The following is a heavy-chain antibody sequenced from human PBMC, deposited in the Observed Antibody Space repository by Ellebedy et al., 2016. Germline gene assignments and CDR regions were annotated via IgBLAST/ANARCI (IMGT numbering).Heavy chain of an antibody. D-gene: IGHD3-10*01. CDR3: ARDLVTMALRFYYFGMDV. V-gene: IGHV3-7*01. CDR1: HFPFNTYY. J-gene: IGHJ6*02. CDR2: INQHGSEK. Sequence: GESLKISCTASHFPFNTYYMSWVRQAPGKGLEWVANINQHGSEKYYVDSVKGRFTISRDNAKNSLYLQMDSLRAEDTAVYYCARDLVTMALRFYYFGMDVWGQGTTVTVSS.